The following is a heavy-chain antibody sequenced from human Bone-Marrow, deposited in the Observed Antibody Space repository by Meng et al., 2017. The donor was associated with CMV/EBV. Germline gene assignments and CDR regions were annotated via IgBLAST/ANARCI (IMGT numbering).Heavy chain of an antibody. J-gene: IGHJ6*02. D-gene: IGHD2-2*01. Sequence: GESLKISCVASGFSFSSYSMNWVRQAPGKGLEWVSAISASGSYIDYVDAVRGRFTISRDNAKSSLYLELNSLRAEDTAVYYCARWGIVVVPAAIGYYYYGMDVWGQGTTVTVSS. CDR1: GFSFSSYS. CDR3: ARWGIVVVPAAIGYYYYGMDV. CDR2: ISASGSYI. V-gene: IGHV3-21*03.